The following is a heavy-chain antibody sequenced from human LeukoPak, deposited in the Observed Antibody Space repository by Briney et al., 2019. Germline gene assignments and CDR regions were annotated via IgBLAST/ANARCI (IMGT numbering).Heavy chain of an antibody. CDR2: IFGSGGSP. CDR3: GKTTVGYSSGQKPAWPVDY. J-gene: IGHJ4*02. V-gene: IGHV3-23*01. CDR1: GFTFGSHP. Sequence: GGSLRLSCEPSGFTFGSHPMYWARQPPGKGREWVQGIFGSGGSPHYADPVKGRFTISRDNSRNTVYLQINSLRAEDTAVYYCGKTTVGYSSGQKPAWPVDYWGQGTLVTVSS. D-gene: IGHD5-18*01.